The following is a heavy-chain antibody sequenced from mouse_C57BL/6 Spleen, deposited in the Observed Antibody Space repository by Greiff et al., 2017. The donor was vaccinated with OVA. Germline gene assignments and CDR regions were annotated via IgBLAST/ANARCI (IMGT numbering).Heavy chain of an antibody. J-gene: IGHJ3*01. CDR3: APNTFAY. V-gene: IGHV1-4*01. CDR1: GYTFTSYT. Sequence: VKLVESGAELARPGASVKMSCKASGYTFTSYTMHWVKQRPGQGLEWIGYINPSSGYTKYNQKFKDKATLTADKSSSTAYMQLSSLTSEDSAVYYCAPNTFAYWGQGTLVTVSA. CDR2: INPSSGYT. D-gene: IGHD4-1*01.